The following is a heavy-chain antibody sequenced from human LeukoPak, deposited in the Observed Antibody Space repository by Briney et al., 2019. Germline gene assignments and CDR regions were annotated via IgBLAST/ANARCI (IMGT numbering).Heavy chain of an antibody. CDR3: ARDLPDYDSSSNSPVPPWDEDRYYYYMDV. Sequence: GASVKVSCKASGGTFTSYAISWVRQAPGQGREWMGGIIPIFGTANYAQKFQGRVTITADKSTSTAYMELSSLRSEDTAVYYCARDLPDYDSSSNSPVPPWDEDRYYYYMDVWGKGTTVTVSS. D-gene: IGHD3-22*01. J-gene: IGHJ6*03. CDR2: IIPIFGTA. CDR1: GGTFTSYA. V-gene: IGHV1-69*06.